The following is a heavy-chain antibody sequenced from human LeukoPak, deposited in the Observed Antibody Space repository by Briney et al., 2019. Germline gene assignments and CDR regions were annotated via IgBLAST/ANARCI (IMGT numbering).Heavy chain of an antibody. CDR3: ASPEGIAAAGSYFQH. D-gene: IGHD6-13*01. CDR2: IIPIFGTA. J-gene: IGHJ1*01. CDR1: GYSFTSYW. V-gene: IGHV1-69*06. Sequence: KISCKGSGYSFTSYWISWVRQAPGQGLEWMGGIIPIFGTANYAQKFQGRVTITADKSTSTAYMELSSLRSGDTAVYYCASPEGIAAAGSYFQHWGQGTLVTVSS.